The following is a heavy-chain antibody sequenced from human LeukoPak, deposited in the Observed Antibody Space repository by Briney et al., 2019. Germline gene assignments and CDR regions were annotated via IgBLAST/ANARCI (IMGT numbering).Heavy chain of an antibody. CDR2: IYPGDSDI. V-gene: IGHV5-51*01. CDR1: GYSFSIYW. D-gene: IGHD3-22*01. Sequence: GESLKISCKGSGYSFSIYWIAWVRQMPGNGLEWMGNIYPGDSDIRYSPSFQGQVTFSADKSRSTAYLQWSSLKASDTAMYYCARRDSSGYSFDSWGQGTLVTVSS. J-gene: IGHJ5*01. CDR3: ARRDSSGYSFDS.